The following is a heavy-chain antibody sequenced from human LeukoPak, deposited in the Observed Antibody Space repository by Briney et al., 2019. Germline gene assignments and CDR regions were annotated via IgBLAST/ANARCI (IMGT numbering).Heavy chain of an antibody. CDR3: AREVEDITGTHFDP. J-gene: IGHJ5*02. V-gene: IGHV1-2*02. CDR2: INPNSGGT. CDR1: GYTFTGYY. D-gene: IGHD1-7*01. Sequence: ASVKVSCKASGYTFTGYYTHWVRQAPGQGLEWMGWINPNSGGTNYAQEFQGRVTMTRDTSISTAYMELSRLRSDDTAVYYCAREVEDITGTHFDPWGQGTLVTVSS.